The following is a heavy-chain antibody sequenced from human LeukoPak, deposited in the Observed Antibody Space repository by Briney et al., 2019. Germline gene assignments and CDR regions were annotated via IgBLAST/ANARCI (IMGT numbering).Heavy chain of an antibody. D-gene: IGHD2-2*01. CDR2: ISAYNGNT. J-gene: IGHJ5*01. CDR3: ARSDSHCSSTSCYLVDP. V-gene: IGHV1-18*01. Sequence: ASVKVSCKASGYTFTSYGISWVRQAPGQGLEWMGWISAYNGNTNYAQKLQGRVTMTTDTSTSTAYMELRSLRSDDTAVYYCARSDSHCSSTSCYLVDPWGQGTLVTVSS. CDR1: GYTFTSYG.